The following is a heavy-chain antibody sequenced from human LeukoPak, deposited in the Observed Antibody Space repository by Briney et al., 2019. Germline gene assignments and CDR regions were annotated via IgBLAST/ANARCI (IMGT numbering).Heavy chain of an antibody. D-gene: IGHD5-24*01. CDR1: GFTFSSYA. CDR3: ARDRGDGYNYYFDY. J-gene: IGHJ4*02. V-gene: IGHV3-30*01. Sequence: PGGSLRLSYAASGFTFSSYAMHWVRQAPGKGLEWVAVISYDGSNKYYADSVKGRFTISRDNSKNTLYLQMNSLRAEDTAVYYCARDRGDGYNYYFDYWGQGTLVTVSS. CDR2: ISYDGSNK.